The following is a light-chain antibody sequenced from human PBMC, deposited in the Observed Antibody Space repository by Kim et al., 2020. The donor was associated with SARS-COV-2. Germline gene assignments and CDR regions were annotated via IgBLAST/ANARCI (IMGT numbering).Light chain of an antibody. V-gene: IGLV3-21*04. Sequence: SYELTQPSSVSVAPGKTARVSRGGNSIGSKSVHWYQQKSGQAPVLVIYYDSDRPSGIPERFSGSNSGNTATLTISRVEAGDEADYYCQVWDSSSDHRVVFGGGTQLTVL. CDR2: YDS. CDR3: QVWDSSSDHRVV. J-gene: IGLJ2*01. CDR1: SIGSKS.